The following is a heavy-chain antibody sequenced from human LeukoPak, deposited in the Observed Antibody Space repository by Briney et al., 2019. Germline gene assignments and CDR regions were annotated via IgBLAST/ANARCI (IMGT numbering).Heavy chain of an antibody. CDR2: FDPEDGET. CDR3: AIAQWPSVGYFDY. Sequence: FDPEDGETIYAQKFQGRVTMTEDTSTDTAYMELSSLRSEDTAVYYCAIAQWPSVGYFDYWGQRTLVTVSS. D-gene: IGHD6-19*01. V-gene: IGHV1-24*01. J-gene: IGHJ4*02.